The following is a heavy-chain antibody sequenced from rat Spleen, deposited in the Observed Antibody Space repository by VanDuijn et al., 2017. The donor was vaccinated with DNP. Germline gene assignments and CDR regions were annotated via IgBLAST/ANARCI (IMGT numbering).Heavy chain of an antibody. CDR1: GFTFSNYD. CDR3: ARTTRVDWYFDF. CDR2: ISYEGSST. D-gene: IGHD1-4*01. V-gene: IGHV5-22*01. J-gene: IGHJ1*01. Sequence: EVQLVESGGGLVQPGRSMKLSCAASGFTFSNYDMAWVRQAPKKGLEWVATISYEGSSTYYRDSVKGRFTLSRDDAKSSLYLQMNSLKSEDTATYYCARTTRVDWYFDFGGPGTMVTVSS.